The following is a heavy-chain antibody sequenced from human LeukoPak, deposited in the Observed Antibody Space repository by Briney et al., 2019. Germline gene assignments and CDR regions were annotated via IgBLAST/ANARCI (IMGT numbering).Heavy chain of an antibody. CDR1: GGSISSGGYY. D-gene: IGHD6-6*01. J-gene: IGHJ4*02. CDR2: IYYSGST. V-gene: IGHV4-31*03. CDR3: ARGSLSSNRFDY. Sequence: PSQTLSLTCTVSGGSISSGGYYWSWIRQHPGKGLEWIGYIYYSGSTYYNPSLKSRVTISVDTSKNQFSLKLSSVTAADTAVYYCARGSLSSNRFDYWGQGTLVTVSS.